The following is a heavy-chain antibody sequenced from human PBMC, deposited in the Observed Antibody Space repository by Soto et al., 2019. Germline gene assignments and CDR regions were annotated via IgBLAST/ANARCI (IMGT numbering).Heavy chain of an antibody. J-gene: IGHJ5*02. CDR2: ISISSSTI. CDR1: GFTFSTYS. V-gene: IGHV3-48*01. CDR3: AREGDSSGWYNWFDP. D-gene: IGHD3-22*01. Sequence: EVQLVESGGGLVQPGGSLRLSCAASGFTFSTYSMNWVRLAPGKGLEWVSYISISSSTIYYTDSVKGRFTIPGDNAKHSLYLQMNSLRAEDTAVYYCAREGDSSGWYNWFDPWGQGTLVTVSS.